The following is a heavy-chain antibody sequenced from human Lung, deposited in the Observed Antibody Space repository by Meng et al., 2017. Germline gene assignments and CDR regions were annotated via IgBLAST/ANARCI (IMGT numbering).Heavy chain of an antibody. Sequence: EGQVVESGGGFVKPGGSLRLYCAASGFTFSNAWMTWVRQAPGKGLEWIGRMKSNVDGGTVDYAAAVKGRFFISRDDSENTFYLQMNSLKTEDTAVYYCSGHVDYWGHGTLVTVSS. J-gene: IGHJ4*01. V-gene: IGHV3-15*01. CDR1: GFTFSNAW. CDR2: MKSNVDGGTV. CDR3: SGHVDY.